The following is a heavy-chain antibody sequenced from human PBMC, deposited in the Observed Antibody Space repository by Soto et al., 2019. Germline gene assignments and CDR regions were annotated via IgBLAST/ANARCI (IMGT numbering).Heavy chain of an antibody. CDR2: ISSSSSTI. Sequence: QPGGSLRLSCAASGFTFSSYSMNWVRQAPGKGLEWVSYISSSSSTIYYADSVKGRFTISRDNAKNTLYLQMNSLRAEDTAVYYCAKGLRRTFETGYYTDYYYGMDVWGQGTTVTVSS. CDR1: GFTFSSYS. CDR3: AKGLRRTFETGYYTDYYYGMDV. D-gene: IGHD3-9*01. V-gene: IGHV3-48*01. J-gene: IGHJ6*02.